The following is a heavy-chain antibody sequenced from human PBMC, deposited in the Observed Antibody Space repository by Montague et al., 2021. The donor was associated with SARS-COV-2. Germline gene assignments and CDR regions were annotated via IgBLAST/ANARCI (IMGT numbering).Heavy chain of an antibody. D-gene: IGHD3-10*01. CDR1: GFTFSSYD. Sequence: SLRLSCAASGFTFSSYDMHWVRQAPGKGLEWVAVIWYDGSNQYYGDSVKGQFTISRDNSKNTLYLQMNSLRAEDTAVYYRAREYSAPRWFGEYNRYGMDVWGQGTTVTVSS. CDR3: AREYSAPRWFGEYNRYGMDV. J-gene: IGHJ6*02. V-gene: IGHV3-33*08. CDR2: IWYDGSNQ.